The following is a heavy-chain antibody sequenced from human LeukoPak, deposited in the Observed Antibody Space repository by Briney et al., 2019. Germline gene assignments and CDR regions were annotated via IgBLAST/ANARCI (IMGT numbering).Heavy chain of an antibody. V-gene: IGHV1-2*02. Sequence: ASVKVSCKASGYTFTGYYMHWVRQAPGQGLEWMRWITPNSGGTNYAQKFQGRVTMTSDTSISTAYMELSRLRSNDTAVYYCARVYRWLHPNDAFDIWGQGTMVTVSS. J-gene: IGHJ3*02. CDR1: GYTFTGYY. CDR3: ARVYRWLHPNDAFDI. CDR2: ITPNSGGT. D-gene: IGHD5-12*01.